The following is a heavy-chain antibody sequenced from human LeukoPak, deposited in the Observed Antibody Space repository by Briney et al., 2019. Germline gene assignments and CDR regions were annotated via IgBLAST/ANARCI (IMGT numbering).Heavy chain of an antibody. CDR2: IYYSGST. CDR1: GGSISSYY. CDR3: ARESVCSYGRRGSFGYYYYMDV. D-gene: IGHD5-18*01. Sequence: SETLSLTCTVSGGSISSYYWSWIRQPPGKGLEWIGYIYYSGSTNYNPSLKSRVTISVDTSKNQFSLKLSSVTAADTAVYYCARESVCSYGRRGSFGYYYYMDVWGKGTTVTISS. J-gene: IGHJ6*03. V-gene: IGHV4-59*01.